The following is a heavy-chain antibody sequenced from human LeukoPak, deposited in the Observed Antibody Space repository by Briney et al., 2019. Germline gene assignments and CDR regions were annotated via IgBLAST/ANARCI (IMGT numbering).Heavy chain of an antibody. CDR2: ISSNGGRT. Sequence: GGSLRLSCAASGFTFSSHAMHWVRQAPGKGLEYVSAISSNGGRTYYANSVKGRFTISRDNSKNTLYLQMGSLRTEDMAVYYCAKENGWFGESLFDYWGQGTLVTVSS. V-gene: IGHV3-64*01. J-gene: IGHJ4*02. D-gene: IGHD3-10*01. CDR3: AKENGWFGESLFDY. CDR1: GFTFSSHA.